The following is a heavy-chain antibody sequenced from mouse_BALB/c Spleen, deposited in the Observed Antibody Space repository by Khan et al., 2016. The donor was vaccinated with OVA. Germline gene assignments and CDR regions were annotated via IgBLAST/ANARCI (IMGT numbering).Heavy chain of an antibody. CDR2: IYPGSDST. CDR1: GYTFTDYV. V-gene: IGHV1-77*01. Sequence: QVRLQQSGPELVKPGASVKMSCKASGYTFTDYVMNWVKQRNGQGLEWIGQIYPGSDSTYYNEKFKGKATLTADRSSSTAYMQLSNLTSEDSAVXYWARAGWDVFDDWGQGTLVTVSA. J-gene: IGHJ3*01. D-gene: IGHD4-1*01. CDR3: ARAGWDVFDD.